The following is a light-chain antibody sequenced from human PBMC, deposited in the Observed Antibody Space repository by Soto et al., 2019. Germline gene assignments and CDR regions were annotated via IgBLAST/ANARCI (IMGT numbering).Light chain of an antibody. V-gene: IGLV2-14*03. Sequence: QSALTRPASVSGSPGQSITISCTGTSNDVGNNDYVSWYQQYPGKAPKLMIYYVNKRPSGVSYRFSGSKSGNTASLTISGLQAEDEADYYCSSYAGSGTLPFGTGTKLTVL. CDR1: SNDVGNNDY. CDR2: YVN. CDR3: SSYAGSGTLP. J-gene: IGLJ1*01.